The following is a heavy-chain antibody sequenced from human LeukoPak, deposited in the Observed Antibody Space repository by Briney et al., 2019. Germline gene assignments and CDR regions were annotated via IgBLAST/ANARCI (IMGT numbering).Heavy chain of an antibody. CDR2: IYYSGST. Sequence: SETLSLTCTVSGGSISSYYWSWIRQPPGKGLEWIGYIYYSGSTNYNPSLKSRVTISVDTSKNQFSLKLSSVTAADTAVYYCATTIAAAATDPGYFDYWGQGTLVTVSS. CDR3: ATTIAAAATDPGYFDY. CDR1: GGSISSYY. J-gene: IGHJ4*02. V-gene: IGHV4-59*01. D-gene: IGHD6-13*01.